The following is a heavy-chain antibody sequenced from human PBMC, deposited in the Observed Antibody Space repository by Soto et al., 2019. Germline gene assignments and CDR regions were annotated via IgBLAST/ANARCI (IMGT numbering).Heavy chain of an antibody. D-gene: IGHD3-10*01. Sequence: QVQLVQSGAEVKKPGASVKVSCKASGYTFTSYGISWVRQAPGQGLEWMGWISAYNGNTNYAQKLQGRGTMTTDTATSTAYRGLRSRRSDDTAVYYCARDGSGSHRVDYWGQGTLVAVSS. CDR1: GYTFTSYG. CDR3: ARDGSGSHRVDY. CDR2: ISAYNGNT. V-gene: IGHV1-18*01. J-gene: IGHJ4*02.